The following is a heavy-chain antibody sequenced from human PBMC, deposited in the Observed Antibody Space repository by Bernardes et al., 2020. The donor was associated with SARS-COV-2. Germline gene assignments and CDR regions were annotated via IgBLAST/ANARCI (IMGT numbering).Heavy chain of an antibody. CDR3: VRDLAGGRGS. V-gene: IGHV3-74*03. Sequence: GGSLRLSSAASGFSFSAYLMHWVRKTPGKGLVWVARLNEHGTISTYADSVKGRFTISRDNAKNTLYLQMNSLRAEDTATYYCVRDLAGGRGSWGQGTLVTVSS. D-gene: IGHD2-15*01. J-gene: IGHJ4*02. CDR1: GFSFSAYL. CDR2: LNEHGTIS.